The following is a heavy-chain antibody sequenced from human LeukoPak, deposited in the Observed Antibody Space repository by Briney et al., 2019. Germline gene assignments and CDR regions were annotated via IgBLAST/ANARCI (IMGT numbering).Heavy chain of an antibody. CDR1: GFTFSSYG. V-gene: IGHV3-30*02. CDR3: AKDRGGYCSGGSCHALDY. D-gene: IGHD2-15*01. Sequence: GGSLRLSCAASGFTFSSYGMHWVRQAPGKGLEWVAFIRYDGSNKYYADSVKGRFTISRDNSKNTLYLQMNSLRAEDTAVYYCAKDRGGYCSGGSCHALDYWGQGTLVTVSS. CDR2: IRYDGSNK. J-gene: IGHJ4*02.